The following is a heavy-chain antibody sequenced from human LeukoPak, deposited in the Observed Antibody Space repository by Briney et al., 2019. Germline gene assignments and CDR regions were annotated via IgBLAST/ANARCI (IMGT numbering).Heavy chain of an antibody. V-gene: IGHV4-59*01. CDR1: GGSISNFY. CDR3: WRYGSCSLRAGDYYYMDV. D-gene: IGHD2-15*01. Sequence: SETLSLTCTVSGGSISNFYWSWIRQSPGKGMEDIGHISYSGFTNYNPSLKSRVTMSVDTSKNQFSLKLSSVTAADTAVYYCWRYGSCSLRAGDYYYMDVWGRGTTVTVSS. J-gene: IGHJ6*03. CDR2: ISYSGFT.